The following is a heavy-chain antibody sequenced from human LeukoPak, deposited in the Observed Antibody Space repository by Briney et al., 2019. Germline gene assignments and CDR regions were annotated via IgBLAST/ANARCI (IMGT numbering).Heavy chain of an antibody. J-gene: IGHJ4*02. CDR2: IYPGDSDT. V-gene: IGHV5-51*01. Sequence: GESLKISCKASGYSFTTYWIGWVRQMPGKGLEWMGIIYPGDSDTRYSPSFPGQVTMSADKSISTAYLQWSSPKASDTAIYYCARAVSSSSGNFDYWGQGTLVIVSS. CDR3: ARAVSSSSGNFDY. CDR1: GYSFTTYW. D-gene: IGHD6-6*01.